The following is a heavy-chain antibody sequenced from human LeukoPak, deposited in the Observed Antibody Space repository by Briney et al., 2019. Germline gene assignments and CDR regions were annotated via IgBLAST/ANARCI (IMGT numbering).Heavy chain of an antibody. Sequence: SETLSLTCTVSGGSISSGSYYWSWIRQPAGKGLEWIGRIYTSGSTNYNPSLKSRVTISVETSKNEFPLKLRSVTAADTAVYYCARVTGYRIEDYFDYWGQGTLVTVSS. V-gene: IGHV4-61*02. CDR1: GGSISSGSYY. D-gene: IGHD6-13*01. CDR2: IYTSGST. CDR3: ARVTGYRIEDYFDY. J-gene: IGHJ4*02.